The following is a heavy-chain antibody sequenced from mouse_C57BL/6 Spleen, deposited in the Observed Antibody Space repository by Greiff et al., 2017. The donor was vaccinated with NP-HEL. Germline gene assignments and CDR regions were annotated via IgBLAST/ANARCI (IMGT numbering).Heavy chain of an antibody. D-gene: IGHD1-1*01. V-gene: IGHV1-64*01. Sequence: QVQLQQPGAELVKPGASVKLSCKASGYTFTSYWMHWVKQRPGQGLEWIGMIHPNSGSTNYNEKFKSKATLTVDKSSSTAYMQLSSLTSEDSAVYYCAREKDYYGSSYFDYWGQGTTLTVSS. CDR1: GYTFTSYW. J-gene: IGHJ2*01. CDR2: IHPNSGST. CDR3: AREKDYYGSSYFDY.